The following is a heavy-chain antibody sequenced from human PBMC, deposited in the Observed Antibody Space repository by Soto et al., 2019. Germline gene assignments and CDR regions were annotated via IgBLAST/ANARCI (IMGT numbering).Heavy chain of an antibody. CDR2: ISSNGGST. Sequence: GGSLRLSCAASGFTFSSYAMHWVRQAPGKGLEYVSAISSNGGSTYYANSVKGRFTISRDNSKNTLYLQMGSLRAEDMAVYYCARAALYYYDSSGYYPNWGQGTLVTVSS. CDR3: ARAALYYYDSSGYYPN. CDR1: GFTFSSYA. V-gene: IGHV3-64*01. J-gene: IGHJ4*02. D-gene: IGHD3-22*01.